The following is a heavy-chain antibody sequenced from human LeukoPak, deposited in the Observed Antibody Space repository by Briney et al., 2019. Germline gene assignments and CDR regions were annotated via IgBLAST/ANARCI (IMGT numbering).Heavy chain of an antibody. CDR2: IKSKLDGGTA. D-gene: IGHD1-14*01. CDR3: TRSSNNNA. V-gene: IGHV3-15*01. CDR1: GFTFSSAS. Sequence: GESLRLSCAASGFTFSSASMNWVRQAPGQGLEWVGRIKSKLDGGTADYGAPLKGRFTITRDDSKRTLYLQMNNLKTEGTAVYYCTRSSNNNAWGQGILVTVAS. J-gene: IGHJ5*02.